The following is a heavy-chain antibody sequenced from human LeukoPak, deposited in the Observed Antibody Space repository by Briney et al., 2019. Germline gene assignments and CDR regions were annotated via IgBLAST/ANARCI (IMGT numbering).Heavy chain of an antibody. Sequence: ASVKVSCKASGYTFTSYCMHWVRQAPGQGLEWMGIINPSGGSTSYAQKFQGRVTMTRDTSTSTVYMELSSLRSDDTAVYYCARAPYSSSWYAQYYFDYWGQGTLVTVSS. CDR3: ARAPYSSSWYAQYYFDY. V-gene: IGHV1-46*01. CDR2: INPSGGST. D-gene: IGHD6-13*01. J-gene: IGHJ4*02. CDR1: GYTFTSYC.